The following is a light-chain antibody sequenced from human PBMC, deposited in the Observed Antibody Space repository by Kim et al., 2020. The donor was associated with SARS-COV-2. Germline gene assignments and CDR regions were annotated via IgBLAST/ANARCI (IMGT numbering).Light chain of an antibody. CDR1: QSIISY. CDR3: QQSYSTPYT. Sequence: DIQMTQSPSSLSASVGDRVTITCRASQSIISYLNWYQQKPGKAPKLLIYAASSLQSGVPSRFSGSGSGTDFTLTISSLQPEDFATYYCQQSYSTPYTFGQGTKLEI. J-gene: IGKJ2*01. CDR2: AAS. V-gene: IGKV1-39*01.